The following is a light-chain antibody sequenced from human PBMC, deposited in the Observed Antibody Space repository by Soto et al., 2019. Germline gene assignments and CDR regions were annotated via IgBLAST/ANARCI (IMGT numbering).Light chain of an antibody. CDR3: QQCGSFPWT. V-gene: IGKV3-20*01. CDR1: QSVSRY. Sequence: EIVLTQSPATLSLSPGEGATLSCRASQSVSRYLAWYQQKPGQAPRLLIYTVSTRATGIPDRFSGSGSGADFTLTIRGLETDDFAVYYCQQCGSFPWTFGQGTKVDIK. J-gene: IGKJ1*01. CDR2: TVS.